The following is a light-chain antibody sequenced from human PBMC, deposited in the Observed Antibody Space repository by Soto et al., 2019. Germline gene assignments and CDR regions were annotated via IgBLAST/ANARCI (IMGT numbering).Light chain of an antibody. CDR2: DAS. Sequence: EIVLTQSPGSLSLSPGERATLSCRASQSVSSYLGWYQQKPGQAPRLLIYDASNRASDIPARFSGSGSGTDFTLTISSLEPEDFAVYYCQQRSKWPVTFGQGTRLEIK. J-gene: IGKJ5*01. CDR1: QSVSSY. CDR3: QQRSKWPVT. V-gene: IGKV3-11*01.